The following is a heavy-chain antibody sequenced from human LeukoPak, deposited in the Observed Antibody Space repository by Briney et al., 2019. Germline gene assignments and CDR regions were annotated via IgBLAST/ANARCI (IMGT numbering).Heavy chain of an antibody. CDR3: AREIRIVGALSFDY. CDR2: MNPNSGNT. D-gene: IGHD1-26*01. J-gene: IGHJ4*02. CDR1: GNTYTAYY. V-gene: IGHV1-8*02. Sequence: ASVKVSCKASGNTYTAYYMHWVRQATGQGLEWMGWMNPNSGNTGYAQKFQGRVTMTRNTSISTAYMELSSLRSEDTAVYYCAREIRIVGALSFDYWGQGTLVTLSS.